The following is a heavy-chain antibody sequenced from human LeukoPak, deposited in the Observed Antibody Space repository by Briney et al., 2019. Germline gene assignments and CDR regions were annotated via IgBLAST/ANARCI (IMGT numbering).Heavy chain of an antibody. D-gene: IGHD2-8*01. V-gene: IGHV3-30*18. CDR1: GFTFSSYG. CDR2: ISYDGSNK. CDR3: AKESGRLVVYAHFDY. Sequence: GGSLRLSCAASGFTFSSYGMHWVRQAPDKGLEWVAVISYDGSNKYYADSVKGRFTISRDNSKNTLYLQMNSLRAEDTAVYYCAKESGRLVVYAHFDYWGQGTLVTVSS. J-gene: IGHJ4*02.